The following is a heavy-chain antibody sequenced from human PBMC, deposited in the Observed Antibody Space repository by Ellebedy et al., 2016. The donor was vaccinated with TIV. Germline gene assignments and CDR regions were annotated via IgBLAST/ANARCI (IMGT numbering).Heavy chain of an antibody. Sequence: SETLSLTXAVYGGSFSGYYWSWIRQPPGKGLEWIGEINHSGSTNYNPSLKSRVTISVDTSKNQFSLKLSSVTAADTAVYYCARLAPATRGTQRAAAGYDYWGQGTLVTVSS. D-gene: IGHD6-13*01. V-gene: IGHV4-34*01. CDR3: ARLAPATRGTQRAAAGYDY. J-gene: IGHJ4*02. CDR2: INHSGST. CDR1: GGSFSGYY.